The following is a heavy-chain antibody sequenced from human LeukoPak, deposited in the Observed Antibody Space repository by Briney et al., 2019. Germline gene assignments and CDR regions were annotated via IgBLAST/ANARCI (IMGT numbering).Heavy chain of an antibody. V-gene: IGHV4-39*01. CDR3: ARLYGSYTPDY. CDR2: IYYSGGT. Sequence: SETLSLTCTVPGGSISSSSYYWGWIRQPPGKGLEWIGSIYYSGGTYYNPSLKSRVTISVDTSKNQFSLELSSVTAADTAVYYCARLYGSYTPDYWGQGTLVTVSS. CDR1: GGSISSSSYY. D-gene: IGHD1-26*01. J-gene: IGHJ4*02.